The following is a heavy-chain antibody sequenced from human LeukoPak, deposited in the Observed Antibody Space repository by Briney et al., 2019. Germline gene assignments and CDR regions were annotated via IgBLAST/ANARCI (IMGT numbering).Heavy chain of an antibody. CDR3: ARGKPPSVSYYKGRYNGFDP. CDR1: GGSFSGYY. Sequence: PSETLSLTCAVSGGSFSGYYWSWIRQPPGKGLEWIGEINHSGSTNYNPSLKSRVTISVDTYKNQSSLKLRSVTAADTAVYYCARGKPPSVSYYKGRYNGFDPWGQGTLVTVSS. J-gene: IGHJ5*02. D-gene: IGHD3-10*01. CDR2: INHSGST. V-gene: IGHV4-34*01.